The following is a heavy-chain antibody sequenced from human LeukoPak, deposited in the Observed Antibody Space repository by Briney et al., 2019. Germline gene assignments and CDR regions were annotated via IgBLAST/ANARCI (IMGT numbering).Heavy chain of an antibody. D-gene: IGHD2-15*01. J-gene: IGHJ3*02. Sequence: ASVKVSCKASGYIFSDFDINWVRQAPGQGLEWMGWINPNSGGTNYAQRFQGRVTTTRDTSISTAYMELSRLRSDDTAVYYCAREFRRYCSGGNCYSPLEYAFDIWGQGTMVTVSS. V-gene: IGHV1-2*02. CDR1: GYIFSDFD. CDR3: AREFRRYCSGGNCYSPLEYAFDI. CDR2: INPNSGGT.